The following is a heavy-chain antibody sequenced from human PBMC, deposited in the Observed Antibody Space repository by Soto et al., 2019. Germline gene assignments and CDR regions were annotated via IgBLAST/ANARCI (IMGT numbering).Heavy chain of an antibody. CDR2: IYYSGST. CDR3: ARGYSSSWFYYYYMDV. D-gene: IGHD6-13*01. J-gene: IGHJ6*03. CDR1: GGSISSYY. Sequence: SETLSLTCTVSGGSISSYYWSWIRQPPGKGLEWIGYIYYSGSTNYNPPLKSRVTISVDTSKNQFSLKLSSVTAADTAVYYCARGYSSSWFYYYYMDVWGKGTTVTVSS. V-gene: IGHV4-59*01.